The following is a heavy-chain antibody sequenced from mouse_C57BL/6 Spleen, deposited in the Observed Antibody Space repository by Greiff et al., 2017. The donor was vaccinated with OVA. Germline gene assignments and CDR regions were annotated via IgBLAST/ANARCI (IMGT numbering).Heavy chain of an antibody. D-gene: IGHD1-1*01. V-gene: IGHV1-61*01. CDR3: ARLNYGSSPDV. J-gene: IGHJ1*03. Sequence: VQLQQPGAELVRPGSSVKLSCKASGYTFTSYWMDWVKQRPGQGLEWIGNIYPSDSETHYNQKFKDKATLTVDKSSSTAYMQLSSLTSEDSAVYYCARLNYGSSPDVWGTGTTVTVSS. CDR1: GYTFTSYW. CDR2: IYPSDSET.